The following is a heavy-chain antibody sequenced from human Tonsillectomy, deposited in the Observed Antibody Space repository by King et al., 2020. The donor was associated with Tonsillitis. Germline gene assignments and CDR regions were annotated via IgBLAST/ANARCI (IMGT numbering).Heavy chain of an antibody. D-gene: IGHD4-17*01. J-gene: IGHJ5*02. CDR3: ARHSRSYYGDDTWFDT. CDR1: GGSINRYY. V-gene: IGHV4-59*08. Sequence: VQLQESGPGLVKPSETLSLTCTVSGGSINRYYWSWIRQPPGKGLEWIGCISYTGSTNFNPSRKSRVTISVDTSKNQFSLKMTTVTAAYTAVYYCARHSRSYYGDDTWFDTWGQGTLVTVSS. CDR2: ISYTGST.